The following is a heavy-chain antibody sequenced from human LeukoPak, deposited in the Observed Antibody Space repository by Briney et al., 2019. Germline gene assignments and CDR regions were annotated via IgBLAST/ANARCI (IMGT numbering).Heavy chain of an antibody. CDR3: ARDRHWNQGNFDY. D-gene: IGHD1-1*01. J-gene: IGHJ4*02. CDR1: GYTITGYY. Sequence: ASVKVSCEASGYTITGYYIHWVRQAPGQGLEWMGWINPNSGDTNYAQKFQGRVTMTRDTSINTAFMELSRLGSDDTAVYYCARDRHWNQGNFDYWGQGTLVTVSS. CDR2: INPNSGDT. V-gene: IGHV1-2*02.